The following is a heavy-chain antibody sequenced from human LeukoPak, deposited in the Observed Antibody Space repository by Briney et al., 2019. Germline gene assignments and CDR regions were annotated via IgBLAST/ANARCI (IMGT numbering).Heavy chain of an antibody. J-gene: IGHJ4*02. Sequence: ASVTVSCTSSVYTFATSGIGWVRQAPGQGLEWMGWITPYNGNTDYAQNLQGRVTMTTDTSTTTAYMELRSLRSDDTAVFYCARVGYGGHFLDYWGQGTLVTVSS. D-gene: IGHD4-23*01. CDR2: ITPYNGNT. CDR3: ARVGYGGHFLDY. V-gene: IGHV1-18*01. CDR1: VYTFATSG.